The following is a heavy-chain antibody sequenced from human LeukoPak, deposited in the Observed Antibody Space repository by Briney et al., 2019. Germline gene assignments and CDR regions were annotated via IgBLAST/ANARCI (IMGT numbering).Heavy chain of an antibody. Sequence: GGSLRLSCAASGFTFSHHCLTWVRQAPGKGPEWVANIYLDGSETNYLDSVKDRFTISRDNAKNSLYLQMNSLRADDPAVYYCARGHYGMDVWGQGATVTVSS. J-gene: IGHJ6*02. CDR2: IYLDGSET. CDR3: ARGHYGMDV. V-gene: IGHV3-7*04. CDR1: GFTFSHHC.